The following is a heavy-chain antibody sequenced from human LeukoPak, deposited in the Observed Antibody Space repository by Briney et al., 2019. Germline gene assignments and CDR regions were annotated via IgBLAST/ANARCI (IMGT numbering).Heavy chain of an antibody. CDR1: GFTFSNYA. J-gene: IGHJ4*02. CDR3: AKVGYTYGPQPFDY. CDR2: SSGVGDSA. V-gene: IGHV3-23*01. Sequence: PGGSLRLSCATPGFTFSNYAMSWIRQAPGKGLDWVSGSSGVGDSAHYADSVKDRFTISRDNSRNTLYLQKNSLRAEDTAVYYCAKVGYTYGPQPFDYWGQGTLVTVSS. D-gene: IGHD5-18*01.